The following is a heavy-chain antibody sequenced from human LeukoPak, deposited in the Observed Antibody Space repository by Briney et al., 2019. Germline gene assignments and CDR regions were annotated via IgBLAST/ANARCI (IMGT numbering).Heavy chain of an antibody. V-gene: IGHV1-2*06. J-gene: IGHJ3*02. D-gene: IGHD3-3*01. CDR3: ARETRASKDSWRDHDAFDI. CDR2: INPNSGGT. CDR1: GYTFTGYY. Sequence: GASVKVSCKASGYTFTGYYMHWVRQAPGQGPEWMGRINPNSGGTNYAQKFQGRVTMTRDTSISTAYMELRSLRSDDTAVYYCARETRASKDSWRDHDAFDIWGQGTMVTVSS.